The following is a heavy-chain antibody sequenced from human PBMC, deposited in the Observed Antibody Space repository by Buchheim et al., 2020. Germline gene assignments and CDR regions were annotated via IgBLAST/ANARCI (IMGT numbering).Heavy chain of an antibody. CDR1: GFTFRNYW. Sequence: EVYLVESGGGLVQPGGSLRLSCAASGFTFRNYWMNWVRQAPGKGLEWVANINEDGTEKYYGNSVKGRINISRDNAMSSVYLQMSSLRVEDTAVYYCAKHSIPWGQGT. J-gene: IGHJ5*02. V-gene: IGHV3-7*03. D-gene: IGHD2/OR15-2a*01. CDR3: AKHSIP. CDR2: INEDGTEK.